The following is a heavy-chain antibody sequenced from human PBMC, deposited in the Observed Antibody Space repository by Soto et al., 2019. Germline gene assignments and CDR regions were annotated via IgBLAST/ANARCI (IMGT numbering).Heavy chain of an antibody. CDR1: GDSVSSKNAA. Sequence: SQTLSLICAISGDSVSSKNAAWHWIRQSPSRGLEWLGRTYYRSKWSSNYAVSVKSRITISPDTSKNQFSLQLRSVTPDDTAIYCCARSGDYLFDYWGQGTLVTVSS. CDR2: TYYRSKWSS. D-gene: IGHD7-27*01. CDR3: ARSGDYLFDY. V-gene: IGHV6-1*01. J-gene: IGHJ4*02.